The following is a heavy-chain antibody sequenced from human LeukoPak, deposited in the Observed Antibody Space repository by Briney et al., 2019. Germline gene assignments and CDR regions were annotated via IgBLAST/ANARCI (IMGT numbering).Heavy chain of an antibody. CDR1: GYTFTGYY. V-gene: IGHV1-2*02. CDR3: ARGSRGIAAAQAFDY. CDR2: INPNSGGT. D-gene: IGHD6-13*01. J-gene: IGHJ4*02. Sequence: ASVKVSCKASGYTFTGYYMHWVRQAPGQGLEWMGWINPNSGGTNYAQKFQGRVTMTRDTSISTAYMELSRLRSDDTAVYYCARGSRGIAAAQAFDYWGQGTLVTVSS.